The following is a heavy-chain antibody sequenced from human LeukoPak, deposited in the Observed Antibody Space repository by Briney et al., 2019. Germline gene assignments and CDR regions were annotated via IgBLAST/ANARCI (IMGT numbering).Heavy chain of an antibody. Sequence: GGSLRLSCAASGFTFSSFSMNWVRQAPGKGLEWVSSIYSTTTYIYYADSVKGRFTISRDNSKNTLYLQMNSLRAEDTAVYYCAKALGYCSGGSCWVDYWGQGTLVTVSS. V-gene: IGHV3-21*04. J-gene: IGHJ4*02. CDR1: GFTFSSFS. CDR3: AKALGYCSGGSCWVDY. CDR2: IYSTTTYI. D-gene: IGHD2-15*01.